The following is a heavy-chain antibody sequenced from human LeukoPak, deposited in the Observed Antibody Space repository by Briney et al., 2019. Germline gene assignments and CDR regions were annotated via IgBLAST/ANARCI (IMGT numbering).Heavy chain of an antibody. Sequence: SQTLSLTCTVSGGSISSGGYYWSWIRQPPGKGLEWIGYIYHSGSTYYNPSLKSRVTISVDRSKNQFSLKLSSVTAADTAVYYCAREWGTAMVGYYFDYWGQGTLVTASS. V-gene: IGHV4-30-2*01. J-gene: IGHJ4*02. CDR1: GGSISSGGYY. CDR2: IYHSGST. D-gene: IGHD5-18*01. CDR3: AREWGTAMVGYYFDY.